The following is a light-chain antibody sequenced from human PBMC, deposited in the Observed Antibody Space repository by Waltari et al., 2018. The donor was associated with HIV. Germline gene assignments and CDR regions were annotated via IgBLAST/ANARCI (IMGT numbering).Light chain of an antibody. Sequence: QTVVTQEPSFSVSPGGTITLTCGLSSGSVSSAYCPSWYQQTTGQPPRTLSYNTDTRSSGVPDRFSGSIVGNKAALTITGAQSEDESDYYCLLYMASGRVFGGGTRLTVL. V-gene: IGLV8-61*01. J-gene: IGLJ3*02. CDR3: LLYMASGRV. CDR2: NTD. CDR1: SGSVSSAYC.